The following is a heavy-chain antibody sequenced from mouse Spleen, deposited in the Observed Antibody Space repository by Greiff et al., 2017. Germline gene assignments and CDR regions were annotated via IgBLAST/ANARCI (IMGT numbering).Heavy chain of an antibody. CDR3: ARRYDGLPYYAMDY. Sequence: QVQLQQSGAELARPGASVKMSCKASGYTFTSYTMHWVKQRPGQGLEWIGYINPSSGYTKYNQKFKDKATLTADKSSSTAYMQLSSLTSEDSAVYYCARRYDGLPYYAMDYWGQGTSVTVSS. CDR2: INPSSGYT. V-gene: IGHV1-4*01. D-gene: IGHD2-14*01. J-gene: IGHJ4*01. CDR1: GYTFTSYT.